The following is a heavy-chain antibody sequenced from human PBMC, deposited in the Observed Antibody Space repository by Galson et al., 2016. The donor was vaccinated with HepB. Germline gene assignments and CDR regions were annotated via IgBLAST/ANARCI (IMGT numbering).Heavy chain of an antibody. V-gene: IGHV4-59*01. Sequence: SETLSLTCTVSGGSIGTYYWSWLRQPPGKGLEWIGYISYSGIINYNPSLKSRVTVSTDTSKNHFSLKMNSVTAADTAVYYCARAHYYGSGSYTRLDPWGQGTLVTVSS. CDR2: ISYSGII. CDR3: ARAHYYGSGSYTRLDP. J-gene: IGHJ5*02. D-gene: IGHD3-10*01. CDR1: GGSIGTYY.